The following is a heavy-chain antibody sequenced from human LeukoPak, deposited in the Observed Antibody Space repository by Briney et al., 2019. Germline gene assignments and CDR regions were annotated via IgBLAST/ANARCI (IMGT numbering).Heavy chain of an antibody. J-gene: IGHJ1*01. CDR3: AKDIHSSSWYGYFQH. Sequence: GGSLRLSCAASGFTFSSYAMSWVRQAPGKGLEWVLAISGSGGSTYYADSVKGRFTISRDNSKNTLYLQMNSLRAEDTAVYYCAKDIHSSSWYGYFQHWGQGTLVTVSS. CDR1: GFTFSSYA. V-gene: IGHV3-23*01. CDR2: ISGSGGST. D-gene: IGHD6-13*01.